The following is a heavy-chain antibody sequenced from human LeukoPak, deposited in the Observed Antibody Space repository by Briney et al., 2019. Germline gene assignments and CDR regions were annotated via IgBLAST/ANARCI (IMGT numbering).Heavy chain of an antibody. V-gene: IGHV4-59*08. J-gene: IGHJ3*02. D-gene: IGHD1-26*01. Sequence: SETLSLTCTVSGGSISSYYWSWIRQPPGKDREGIGYIYYSGSTNYNPSLKSRVTISVDTSKNQFSLKLSSVTAADTAVYYCAAQSSGSHGAFDIWGQGTMVTVSS. CDR2: IYYSGST. CDR3: AAQSSGSHGAFDI. CDR1: GGSISSYY.